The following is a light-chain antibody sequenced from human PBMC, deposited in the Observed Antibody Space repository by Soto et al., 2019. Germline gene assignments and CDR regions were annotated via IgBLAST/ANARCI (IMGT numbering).Light chain of an antibody. V-gene: IGKV1-5*01. J-gene: IGKJ1*01. CDR1: QSISSW. Sequence: IHRTHSPSTLSASLGEIVTMTCRASQSISSWLAWYQQKSGKAPKLLIYDASSLESGVPSRFSGSGSGTEFTLTISSLQPDDFATYYCQQYNSYSRTFGQGTKVDI. CDR2: DAS. CDR3: QQYNSYSRT.